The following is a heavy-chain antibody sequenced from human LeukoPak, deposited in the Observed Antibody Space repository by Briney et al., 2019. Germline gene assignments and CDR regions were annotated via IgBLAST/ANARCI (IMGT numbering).Heavy chain of an antibody. J-gene: IGHJ4*02. Sequence: GGSLRLSCVDSGLSFATYWMSWVRQAPGKGLEWVANINRDGSEKYYVDSVKGRFTISRDNAKNSLYLQMNSLRAEGTAVYYCASEIRYCSGGTCYSDYFDNWGQGTLVTVSS. V-gene: IGHV3-7*01. CDR3: ASEIRYCSGGTCYSDYFDN. CDR2: INRDGSEK. CDR1: GLSFATYW. D-gene: IGHD2-15*01.